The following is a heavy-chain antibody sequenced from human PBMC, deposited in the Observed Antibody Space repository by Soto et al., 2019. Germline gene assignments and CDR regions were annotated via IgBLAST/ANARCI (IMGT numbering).Heavy chain of an antibody. CDR1: GGTFSSYA. V-gene: IGHV1-69*13. J-gene: IGHJ4*02. Sequence: SVKVSCKASGGTFSSYAISWVRQAPGQGLEWMGGIIPIFGTANYAQKFQGRVTITADESTSTAYMELSSLRSGDTAVYYCATATYYDSSGLFGDYWGQGTLVTVSS. CDR2: IIPIFGTA. D-gene: IGHD3-22*01. CDR3: ATATYYDSSGLFGDY.